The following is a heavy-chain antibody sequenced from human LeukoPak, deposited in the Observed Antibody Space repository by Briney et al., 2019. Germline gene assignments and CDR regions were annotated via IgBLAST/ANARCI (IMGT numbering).Heavy chain of an antibody. V-gene: IGHV7-4-1*02. J-gene: IGHJ5*02. Sequence: ASVKVSCKASGYTFTSYAMNWVRQAPGQGLEWMGWINTNTGNPTYAQGFTGRFVFSLDTSVSTAYLQISSLKAEDTAVYYCTRDSLFYGDPARFDPWGQGTLVTVSS. CDR3: TRDSLFYGDPARFDP. D-gene: IGHD4-17*01. CDR1: GYTFTSYA. CDR2: INTNTGNP.